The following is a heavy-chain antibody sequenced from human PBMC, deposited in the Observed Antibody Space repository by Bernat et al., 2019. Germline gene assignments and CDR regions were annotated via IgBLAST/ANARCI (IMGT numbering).Heavy chain of an antibody. CDR1: GDGVSANSTA. D-gene: IGHD5-12*01. V-gene: IGHV6-1*01. CDR3: ARANSGHDSSFDC. Sequence: QVQLQQSGPGLVKPSQTLSLTCAISGDGVSANSTAWNWIRQSPSRGLEWLGRTYYGSKWYNDYAVSVKSRITIIADTSKNQFSLQLSSVIPEDTAFYYCARANSGHDSSFDCWGQGTLVTVSS. J-gene: IGHJ4*02. CDR2: TYYGSKWYN.